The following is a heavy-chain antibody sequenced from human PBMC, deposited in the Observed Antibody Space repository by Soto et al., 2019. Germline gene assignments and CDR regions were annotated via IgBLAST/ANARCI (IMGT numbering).Heavy chain of an antibody. D-gene: IGHD2-2*01. CDR3: ARAGYCSSTSCSEFDP. J-gene: IGHJ5*02. CDR1: GYTFTSYA. V-gene: IGHV1-3*01. Sequence: ASVKVSCKASGYTFTSYAMHWVRQAPRQRLEWMGWINAGNGNTKYSQKFQGRVTITRDTSASTAYMELSSLRSEDTAVYYCARAGYCSSTSCSEFDPWGQGTLVTVSS. CDR2: INAGNGNT.